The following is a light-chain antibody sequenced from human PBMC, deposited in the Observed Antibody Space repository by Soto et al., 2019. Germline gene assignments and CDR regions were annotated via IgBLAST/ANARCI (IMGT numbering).Light chain of an antibody. CDR1: RSDVGGYNY. CDR2: EVN. Sequence: SVLTQPPSASGSPGQSVTISCTGTRSDVGGYNYVSWYQQHPGKAPKLMIYEVNKRPSGVPDRFSGSKSGNTASLTVSGLQAEDEADYYCSSYAGSNNYVFGTGTKVTVL. V-gene: IGLV2-8*01. J-gene: IGLJ1*01. CDR3: SSYAGSNNYV.